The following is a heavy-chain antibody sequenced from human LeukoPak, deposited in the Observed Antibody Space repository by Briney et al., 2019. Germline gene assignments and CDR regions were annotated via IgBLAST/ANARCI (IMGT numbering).Heavy chain of an antibody. J-gene: IGHJ4*02. Sequence: PGGSLRLSCAASGFTFSNYWMSWVRQAPGKGLEWVANIRQDGSEKYYVDSVKGRFTISRDKAKNSLYLQMNSLRAEDTALYYCARVVGMTYYFDYWGQGTLVTVSS. CDR2: IRQDGSEK. D-gene: IGHD2-21*02. V-gene: IGHV3-7*03. CDR3: ARVVGMTYYFDY. CDR1: GFTFSNYW.